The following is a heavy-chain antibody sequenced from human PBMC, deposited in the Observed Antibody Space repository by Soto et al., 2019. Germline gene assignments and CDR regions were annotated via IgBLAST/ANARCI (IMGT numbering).Heavy chain of an antibody. D-gene: IGHD2-2*01. J-gene: IGHJ4*02. CDR3: AREIGIRQLLSTPYFDY. CDR1: GFTFSSYS. V-gene: IGHV3-48*01. CDR2: ISSSSSTI. Sequence: GGSLRLSCAASGFTFSSYSMNWVRQAPGKGLEWVSYISSSSSTIYYADSVKGRFTISRDNAKNSLYLQMNSLRAEDTAVYYCAREIGIRQLLSTPYFDYWGQGTLVTVSS.